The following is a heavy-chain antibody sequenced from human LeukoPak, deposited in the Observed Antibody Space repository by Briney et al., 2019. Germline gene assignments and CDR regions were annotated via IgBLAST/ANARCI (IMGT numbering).Heavy chain of an antibody. J-gene: IGHJ4*02. D-gene: IGHD6-19*01. CDR3: ARGLAVAGTDYFDY. V-gene: IGHV4-34*01. Sequence: SETLSLTCAVYGGSSSGYYWSWIRQPPGKGLEWIGEINHSGSTNYNPSLKSRVTISVDTSKNQFSLKLSSVTAADTAVYYCARGLAVAGTDYFDYWGQGTLVTVSS. CDR1: GGSSSGYY. CDR2: INHSGST.